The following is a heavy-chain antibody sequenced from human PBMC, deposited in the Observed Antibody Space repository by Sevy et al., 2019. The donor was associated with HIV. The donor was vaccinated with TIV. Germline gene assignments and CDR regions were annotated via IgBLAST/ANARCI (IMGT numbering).Heavy chain of an antibody. CDR3: ARDLEFYDSGDYGPAFMPDF. CDR2: IWFDGSNT. V-gene: IGHV3-33*01. D-gene: IGHD4-17*01. Sequence: GGSLRLSCAASGFTFSSFGMQWVRQAPGKGLEWVAVIWFDGSNTYYADSVKGRFTISKDIARNTLHFQMNSLRAEDTAVYYCARDLEFYDSGDYGPAFMPDFWGHGTLVTVSS. J-gene: IGHJ4*01. CDR1: GFTFSSFG.